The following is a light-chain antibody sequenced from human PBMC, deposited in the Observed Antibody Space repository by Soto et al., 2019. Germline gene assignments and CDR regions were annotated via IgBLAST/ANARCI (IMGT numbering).Light chain of an antibody. CDR2: DAS. Sequence: DIQMTQSPSTLSASVGDRVTITCRASQSISSWLAWYQQKPGKAPKLLIYDASSLESRVPSRFSGSGSGTEFTLTISTLQPDDFATYYCQQYNSYSPFGQGTKLEIK. J-gene: IGKJ2*01. CDR3: QQYNSYSP. CDR1: QSISSW. V-gene: IGKV1-5*01.